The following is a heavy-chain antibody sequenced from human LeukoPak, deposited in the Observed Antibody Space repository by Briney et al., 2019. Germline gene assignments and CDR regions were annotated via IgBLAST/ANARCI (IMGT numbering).Heavy chain of an antibody. CDR3: ARDLDYGGDANFDH. J-gene: IGHJ4*02. D-gene: IGHD4-23*01. CDR2: ISSSGSTI. CDR1: GFTFSSYS. Sequence: GGSLRLSCAASGFTFSSYSMNWVRQAPGKGLEWVSYISSSGSTIYYADSVKGRFTISRDNAKNSLYLQMNSLRAEDTAVYYCARDLDYGGDANFDHWGQGTLVTVSS. V-gene: IGHV3-48*04.